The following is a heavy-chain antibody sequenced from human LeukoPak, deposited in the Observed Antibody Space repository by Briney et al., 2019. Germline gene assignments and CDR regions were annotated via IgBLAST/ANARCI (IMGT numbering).Heavy chain of an antibody. D-gene: IGHD5-18*01. CDR3: AKFNRHHGYSYGYDY. Sequence: PGGSLRLSCAASGFTFSSYAMSWVRQAPGKGLEWVSAISGSGGSTYYADSVKGRLTISRDNSKNTLYLQMNSLRAADTAVYYWAKFNRHHGYSYGYDYWGQGTLVTVSS. CDR2: ISGSGGST. V-gene: IGHV3-23*01. CDR1: GFTFSSYA. J-gene: IGHJ4*02.